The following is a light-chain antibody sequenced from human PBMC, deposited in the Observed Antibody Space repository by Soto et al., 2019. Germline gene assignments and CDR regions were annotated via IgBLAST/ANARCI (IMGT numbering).Light chain of an antibody. CDR2: AAS. CDR3: QQSYGTPRT. V-gene: IGKV1-39*01. CDR1: QTISSY. J-gene: IGKJ1*01. Sequence: DIQMTQSPSSLAASVGDRVTITCRASQTISSYLNWYQQKPGKPPKLLIYAASRLQSGVPSRFSGSGSGTDFTLTISSLQPEDFAIYYCQQSYGTPRTFGQGAKVEIK.